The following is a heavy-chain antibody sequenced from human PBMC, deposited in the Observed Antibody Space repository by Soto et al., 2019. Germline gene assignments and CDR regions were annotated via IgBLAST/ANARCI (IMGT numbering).Heavy chain of an antibody. CDR3: ARFWGKRFDP. Sequence: ASVKVSCKASGYTFTSYAMHWVRQAPGQRLEWMGWINAGNGNTKYSQKFQGRVTITRDTSASTAYMEPSSLRSEDTAVYYCARFWGKRFDPWGQGTLVTVSS. J-gene: IGHJ5*02. D-gene: IGHD3-16*01. CDR2: INAGNGNT. V-gene: IGHV1-3*01. CDR1: GYTFTSYA.